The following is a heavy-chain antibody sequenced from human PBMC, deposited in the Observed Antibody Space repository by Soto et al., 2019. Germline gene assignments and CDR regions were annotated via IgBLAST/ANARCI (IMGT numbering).Heavy chain of an antibody. CDR2: INSDGSSA. Sequence: PGGSRRLSCAPSGFIFRNYLMHWVRQAPGEGLVWISRINSDGSSASYADSVKGRFTISRDNAKNTLYLQMHSLRDEDTAVYYCARDGYNGFDYWGQGTLVTVSS. CDR1: GFIFRNYL. J-gene: IGHJ4*02. CDR3: ARDGYNGFDY. V-gene: IGHV3-74*01. D-gene: IGHD5-12*01.